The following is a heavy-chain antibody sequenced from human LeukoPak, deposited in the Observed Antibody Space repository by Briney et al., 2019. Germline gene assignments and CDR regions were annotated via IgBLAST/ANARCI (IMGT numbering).Heavy chain of an antibody. CDR2: ISGSGGST. V-gene: IGHV3-23*01. J-gene: IGHJ5*02. CDR3: AKFSLQFLEWLPTWFDP. D-gene: IGHD3-3*01. Sequence: GGSLRLSCAASGFTFSSYAMSWVRQAPGKGLEWVSAISGSGGSTYYADSVKGRFTISRDNSKNTLYLQMNSLRAEDTAVYYCAKFSLQFLEWLPTWFDPWGQGTLVTVSS. CDR1: GFTFSSYA.